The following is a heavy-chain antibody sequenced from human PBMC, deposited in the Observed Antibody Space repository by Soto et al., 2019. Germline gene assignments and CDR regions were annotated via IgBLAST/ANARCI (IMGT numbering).Heavy chain of an antibody. CDR1: GFTFSSYW. CDR2: ISNDGSST. CDR3: ARLPNKSPQN. J-gene: IGHJ1*01. V-gene: IGHV3-74*01. Sequence: EVQLVESGGGLVQPGGSLRLSCVASGFTFSSYWMHWVRQAPGKGLVWVSSISNDGSSTSYADPVKGRFTISRDNAKNTLYRQMNSPRAEDTAVYYGARLPNKSPQNWGQGTLVIVSP.